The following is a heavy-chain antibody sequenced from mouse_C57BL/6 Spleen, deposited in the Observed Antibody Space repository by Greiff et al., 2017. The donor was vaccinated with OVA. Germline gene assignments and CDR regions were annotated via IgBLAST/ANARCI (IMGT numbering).Heavy chain of an antibody. CDR3: ARDTTTVLDY. D-gene: IGHD1-1*01. V-gene: IGHV5-16*01. CDR1: GFTFSDYY. J-gene: IGHJ2*01. Sequence: VESEGGLVQPGSSMKLSCTASGFTFSDYYMAWVRQVPEKGLEWVANINYDGSSTYYLDSLKSRFIISRDNAKNILYLQMSSLKSEDTATYYCARDTTTVLDYWGQGTTLTVSS. CDR2: INYDGSST.